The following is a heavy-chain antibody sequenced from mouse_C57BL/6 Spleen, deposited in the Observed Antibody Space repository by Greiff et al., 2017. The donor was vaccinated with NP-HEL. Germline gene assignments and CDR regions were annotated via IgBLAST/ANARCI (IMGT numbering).Heavy chain of an antibody. CDR1: GYTFTDYE. CDR3: TRPGGSSPYYFDY. V-gene: IGHV1-15*01. Sequence: VQLQQSGAELVRPGASVTLSCKASGYTFTDYEMHWVKQTPVHGLEWIGAIDPETGGTAYNQKFKGKAILTADKSSSTAYMELRSLTSEDSAVYYCTRPGGSSPYYFDYWGQGTTLTVSS. CDR2: IDPETGGT. J-gene: IGHJ2*01. D-gene: IGHD1-1*01.